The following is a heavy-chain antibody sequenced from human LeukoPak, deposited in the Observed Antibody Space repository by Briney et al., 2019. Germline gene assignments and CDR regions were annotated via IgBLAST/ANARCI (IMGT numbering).Heavy chain of an antibody. CDR2: IYHSGST. CDR3: ARQPGPYSGSYLAYDY. CDR1: GYSISSGYY. D-gene: IGHD1-26*01. V-gene: IGHV4-38-2*02. J-gene: IGHJ4*02. Sequence: SETLSLTCTVSGYSISSGYYWGWIRQPPGKGLEWIGSIYHSGSTYYNPSLKSRVTISVDTSKNQFSLKLSSVTAADTAVYYCARQPGPYSGSYLAYDYWGQGTLVTVSS.